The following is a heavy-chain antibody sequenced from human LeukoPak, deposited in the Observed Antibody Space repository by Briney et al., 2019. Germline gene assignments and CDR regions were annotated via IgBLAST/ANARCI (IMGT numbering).Heavy chain of an antibody. Sequence: PGGSLRLSCAASGFTFSSYAMHWVRQAPGKGLEWVAVISYDGSNKYYADSVKGRFTISRDNSKNTLYLQMNSLRAEDTAVYYCARDVRVGEAFDYWGQGTLVTVSS. CDR3: ARDVRVGEAFDY. J-gene: IGHJ4*02. CDR2: ISYDGSNK. D-gene: IGHD2-8*02. CDR1: GFTFSSYA. V-gene: IGHV3-30-3*01.